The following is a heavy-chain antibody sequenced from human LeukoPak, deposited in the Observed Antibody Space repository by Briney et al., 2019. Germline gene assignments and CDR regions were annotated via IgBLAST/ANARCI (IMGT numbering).Heavy chain of an antibody. J-gene: IGHJ4*02. CDR3: ARVRRESTGYPHYFDN. CDR2: IYYSGIT. Sequence: SETLSLTCTVSGGTVSSDSYYWGWIRQPPGKGLECIGYIYYSGITNYNPSLESRVTISVDTSKNQFSLKLTSVTAADTAVYFCARVRRESTGYPHYFDNWGQGTLVTVSS. V-gene: IGHV4-61*01. CDR1: GGTVSSDSYY. D-gene: IGHD3-22*01.